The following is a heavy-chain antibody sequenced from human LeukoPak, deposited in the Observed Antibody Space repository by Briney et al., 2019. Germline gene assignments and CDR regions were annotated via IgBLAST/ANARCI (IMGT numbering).Heavy chain of an antibody. CDR1: GFSFSDSA. J-gene: IGHJ5*02. V-gene: IGHV3-23*01. CDR3: AKGSGSGWYGWFAP. Sequence: GESLRLSCAASGFSFSDSAMYWVRQALGKGLEWVSSIEASGGPTYYADSVKGRFTISRDNSKNTFYLQMNSLRAEDTAVYCCAKGSGSGWYGWFAPWGQGTLVTVSS. CDR2: IEASGGPT. D-gene: IGHD6-19*01.